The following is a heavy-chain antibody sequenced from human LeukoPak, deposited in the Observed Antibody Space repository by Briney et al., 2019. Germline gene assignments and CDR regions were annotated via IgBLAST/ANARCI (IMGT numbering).Heavy chain of an antibody. CDR3: ARDCSGGSCYGAFDI. D-gene: IGHD2-15*01. V-gene: IGHV4-30-4*08. CDR2: IYDSGST. CDR1: GGSISSSSYY. Sequence: SETLSLTCTVSGGSISSSSYYWGWIRQPPGKGLEWIGYIYDSGSTYYNPSPKSRITISVDTSENRFSLKLSSVTATDTAVYYCARDCSGGSCYGAFDIWGQGTMVTVSS. J-gene: IGHJ3*02.